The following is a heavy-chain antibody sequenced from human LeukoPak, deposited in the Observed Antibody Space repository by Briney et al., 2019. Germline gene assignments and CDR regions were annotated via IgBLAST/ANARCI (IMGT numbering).Heavy chain of an antibody. D-gene: IGHD6-13*01. V-gene: IGHV1-69*06. Sequence: ASVKVSCKASGGTFSSYAISWVRQAPGQGLEWMGGIIPIFGTANYAQKFQGRVTITADKSTSTAYMELSSLRSEDTAVYYCARDRIHPISSSWLNWFDPWGQGTLVTVSS. CDR3: ARDRIHPISSSWLNWFDP. J-gene: IGHJ5*02. CDR1: GGTFSSYA. CDR2: IIPIFGTA.